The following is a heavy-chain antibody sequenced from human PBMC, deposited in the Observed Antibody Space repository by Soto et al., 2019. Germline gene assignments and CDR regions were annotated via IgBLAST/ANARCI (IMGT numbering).Heavy chain of an antibody. V-gene: IGHV3-53*01. J-gene: IGHJ4*02. CDR1: GFTVSSSY. CDR2: IYSGGST. Sequence: GGSLRLSCAASGFTVSSSYMSWVRQAPGKGLEWVSVIYSGGSTYYADSVKGRFTISRDNSKNTLYLQMNSLRAEDTAVYYCARDRYCSGGSCFDTDYFDYWGQGTLVTVSS. D-gene: IGHD2-15*01. CDR3: ARDRYCSGGSCFDTDYFDY.